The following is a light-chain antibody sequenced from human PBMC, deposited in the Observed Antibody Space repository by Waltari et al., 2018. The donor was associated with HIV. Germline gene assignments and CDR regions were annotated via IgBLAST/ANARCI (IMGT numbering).Light chain of an antibody. J-gene: IGLJ2*01. V-gene: IGLV2-11*01. CDR3: CSYAGISTFVV. Sequence: QSALTQPRSVSGSPGQSVTISCPRTRRDVGGYNYVSWYKQPPGKAPKLMIYDVNKRPSGVPDRFSGSKSGNTASLTISGLQSEDEADYYCCSYAGISTFVVFGGGTKLTVL. CDR2: DVN. CDR1: RRDVGGYNY.